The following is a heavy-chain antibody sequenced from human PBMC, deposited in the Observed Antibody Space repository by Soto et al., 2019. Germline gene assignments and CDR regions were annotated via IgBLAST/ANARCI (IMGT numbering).Heavy chain of an antibody. CDR2: INPNSGGT. D-gene: IGHD3-9*01. CDR1: GYTFTGYY. Sequence: ASVKVSCKASGYTFTGYYMHWVRQAPGQGLEWMGWINPNSGGTNYAQKFQGWVTMTRDTSISTAYTELSRLRSDDTAVYYCARGGQRAYYDILTGYPEYYFDYWGQGTLVTVSS. J-gene: IGHJ4*02. V-gene: IGHV1-2*04. CDR3: ARGGQRAYYDILTGYPEYYFDY.